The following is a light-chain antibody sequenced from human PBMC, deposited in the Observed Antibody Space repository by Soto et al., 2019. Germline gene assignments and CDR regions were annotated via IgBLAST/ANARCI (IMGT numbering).Light chain of an antibody. CDR1: QGISSS. V-gene: IGKV1-12*01. Sequence: DIQMTQSPSSVSASAGDRVTITCRASQGISSSLAWYQQKPGKAPKLLIYAASILQSGVPSRFSGSGSGTDFTLTISSLQPEDFATYYCQQANSFPWTFGQGTKVEIK. CDR2: AAS. J-gene: IGKJ1*01. CDR3: QQANSFPWT.